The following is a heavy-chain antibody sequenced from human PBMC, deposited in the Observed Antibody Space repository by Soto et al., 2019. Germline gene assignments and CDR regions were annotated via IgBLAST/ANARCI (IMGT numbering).Heavy chain of an antibody. Sequence: GESLKISCKGSGYRFSSYWIAWLRQMPGKGLEWMGIIYPGDSDTRYSPSFQSQVTMSVDKSNSTAYLHWSSLKASDTAMYYCARQGSNGAYYYYGMDVWGQGTTVTVSS. D-gene: IGHD2-8*01. V-gene: IGHV5-51*01. CDR2: IYPGDSDT. CDR1: GYRFSSYW. J-gene: IGHJ6*01. CDR3: ARQGSNGAYYYYGMDV.